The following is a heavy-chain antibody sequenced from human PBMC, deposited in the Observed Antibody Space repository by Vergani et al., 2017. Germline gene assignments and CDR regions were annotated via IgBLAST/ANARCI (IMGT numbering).Heavy chain of an antibody. CDR2: IYPGDSDT. Sequence: EVQLVQSGAEVKKPGESLKISCKGSGYSFTSYWIGWVRQMPGKGLEWMGIIYPGDSDTRYSPSFQGQVTISADKSISTAYLQWNSLRAEDTAVYCCARDKRQVVRGGYYFDYWGQGTLVTVSS. D-gene: IGHD3-10*01. J-gene: IGHJ4*02. CDR3: ARDKRQVVRGGYYFDY. V-gene: IGHV5-51*01. CDR1: GYSFTSYW.